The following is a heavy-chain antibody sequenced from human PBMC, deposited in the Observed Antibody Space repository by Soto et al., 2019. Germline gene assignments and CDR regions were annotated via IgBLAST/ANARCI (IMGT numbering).Heavy chain of an antibody. CDR1: GFTFSDYY. CDR2: ISSSGSTI. D-gene: IGHD6-13*01. V-gene: IGHV3-11*01. J-gene: IGHJ4*02. CDR3: ARASIAAAGIGMRYDDY. Sequence: GGSLRLSCAASGFTFSDYYMSWSRQAPGKGPEWVSYISSSGSTIYYADSVKGRFTISRDNAKNSLYLQMNSLRAEDTAVYYCARASIAAAGIGMRYDDYWGQGTLVTVSS.